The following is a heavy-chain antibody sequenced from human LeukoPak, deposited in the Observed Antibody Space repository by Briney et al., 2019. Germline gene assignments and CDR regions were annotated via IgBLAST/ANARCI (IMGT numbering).Heavy chain of an antibody. Sequence: SVTLSLTCTVSGGSISSGGYYWSWIRQHPGKGLEWIGYIYYSGSTNYNPSLKSRVAISVDTSKNQFSLKLSSVTAADTAVYYCARDYSYGPYYYGMDVWGQGTTVTVSS. V-gene: IGHV4-61*08. CDR1: GGSISSGGYY. CDR2: IYYSGST. J-gene: IGHJ6*02. CDR3: ARDYSYGPYYYGMDV. D-gene: IGHD5-18*01.